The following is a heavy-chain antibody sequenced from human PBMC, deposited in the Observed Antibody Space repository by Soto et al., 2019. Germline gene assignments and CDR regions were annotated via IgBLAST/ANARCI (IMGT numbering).Heavy chain of an antibody. J-gene: IGHJ6*02. CDR1: GFTFSSYA. CDR3: ARAPGDYALYYYYYGMDV. CDR2: ISYDGSNK. D-gene: IGHD4-17*01. Sequence: GGSLRLSCAASGFTFSSYAMHWVHQAPGKGLEWVAVISYDGSNKYYADSVKGRFTISRDNSKNTLYLQMNSLRAEDTAVYYCARAPGDYALYYYYYGMDVWGQGTTVTVSS. V-gene: IGHV3-30-3*01.